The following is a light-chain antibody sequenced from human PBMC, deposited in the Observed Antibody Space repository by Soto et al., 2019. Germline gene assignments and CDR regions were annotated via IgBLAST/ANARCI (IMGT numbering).Light chain of an antibody. CDR2: GAS. J-gene: IGKJ2*01. CDR3: QQYNTWPFT. V-gene: IGKV3-15*01. CDR1: QSVRSD. Sequence: EKVVTQSPDTLSVSPGEGATLSCRASQSVRSDLAWFQQRPGQAPRLLIYGASARATGFPARFSGRRSGTEFTLSISSLQSEDSAVYYCQQYNTWPFTFGQGTKLEIK.